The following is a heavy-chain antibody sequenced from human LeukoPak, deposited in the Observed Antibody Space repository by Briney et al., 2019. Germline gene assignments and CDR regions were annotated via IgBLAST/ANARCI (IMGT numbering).Heavy chain of an antibody. CDR1: GYTFTGYY. D-gene: IGHD3-3*01. V-gene: IGHV1-2*06. J-gene: IGHJ4*02. CDR3: ARVRGDTIFGVVYQYYFDY. Sequence: EASVKVSCKASGYTFTGYYMHWVRQAPGQGLEWMGRINPNSGGTNYAQKFQGRVTMTRDTSISTAYMELSRLRSDDTAVYYCARVRGDTIFGVVYQYYFDYWGQGTLVTVSS. CDR2: INPNSGGT.